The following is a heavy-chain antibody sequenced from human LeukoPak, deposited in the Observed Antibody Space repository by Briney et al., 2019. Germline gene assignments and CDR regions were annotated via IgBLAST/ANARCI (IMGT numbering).Heavy chain of an antibody. D-gene: IGHD3-22*01. CDR1: GFTFSSYS. CDR3: ARDLTYYYDSSGYYAFGY. CDR2: ISSSSSYI. V-gene: IGHV3-21*01. J-gene: IGHJ4*02. Sequence: GGSLRLSCAASGFTFSSYSMNWVRQAPGKGLEWVSSISSSSSYIYYADSVKGRFTISRDNAKNSLYLQMNSLRAEDTAVYYCARDLTYYYDSSGYYAFGYWGQGTLVTVSS.